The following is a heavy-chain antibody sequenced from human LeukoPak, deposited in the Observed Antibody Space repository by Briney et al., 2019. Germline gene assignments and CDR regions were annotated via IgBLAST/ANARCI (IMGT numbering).Heavy chain of an antibody. V-gene: IGHV3-64*02. CDR2: ISSNGGST. Sequence: PGGSLRLSCAASGFTFSSYAMHWVRQAPGKGLEYVSSISSNGGSTYYADSVKGRFTISRDNSKNTLYLQMGSLRAEDMAVYYCARGGVNVAAAGLDYWGQGTLVTVYS. CDR3: ARGGVNVAAAGLDY. D-gene: IGHD6-13*01. J-gene: IGHJ4*02. CDR1: GFTFSSYA.